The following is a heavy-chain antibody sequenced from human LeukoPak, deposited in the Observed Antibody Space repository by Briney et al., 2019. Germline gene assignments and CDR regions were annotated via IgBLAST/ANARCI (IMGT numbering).Heavy chain of an antibody. V-gene: IGHV3-30*03. CDR1: GFTFSSYG. D-gene: IGHD1-7*01. J-gene: IGHJ4*02. Sequence: AGGSLRLSCAASGFTFSSYGMHWVRQAPGKGLEWVAVISYDGSNKYYADSVKGRFTISRDNSKNTLYLQMNSLRAEDTAVYYCTRDWRNLGFDYWGQGTQVTVSS. CDR2: ISYDGSNK. CDR3: TRDWRNLGFDY.